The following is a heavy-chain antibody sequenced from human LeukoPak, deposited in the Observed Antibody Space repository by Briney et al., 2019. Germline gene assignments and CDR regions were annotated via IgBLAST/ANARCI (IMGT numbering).Heavy chain of an antibody. Sequence: GASVKVSCKASGYTFTSYGISWVRQAPGQGLEWMGWISAYNGNTNYAQKLQGRVTMTTDTSTSTAYMELRSLRSDDTAVYYCARGRTYYDSSGYYYYYYYGMDVWGQGTTVTVSS. CDR2: ISAYNGNT. D-gene: IGHD3-22*01. CDR3: ARGRTYYDSSGYYYYYYYGMDV. J-gene: IGHJ6*02. CDR1: GYTFTSYG. V-gene: IGHV1-18*01.